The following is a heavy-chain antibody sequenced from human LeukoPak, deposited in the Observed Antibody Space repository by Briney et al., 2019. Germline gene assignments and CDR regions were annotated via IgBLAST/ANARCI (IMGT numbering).Heavy chain of an antibody. Sequence: SGTLSLTCTVSGGSISSSSYYWGWIRQPPGKGLEWIGSIYYSGSTYYNPSLKSRVTISVDTSKNQFSLKLSSVTAADTAVYYCARASAVGVLLWFGELLYPYYFDYWGQGTLVTVSS. D-gene: IGHD3-10*01. V-gene: IGHV4-39*07. CDR3: ARASAVGVLLWFGELLYPYYFDY. CDR1: GGSISSSSYY. CDR2: IYYSGST. J-gene: IGHJ4*02.